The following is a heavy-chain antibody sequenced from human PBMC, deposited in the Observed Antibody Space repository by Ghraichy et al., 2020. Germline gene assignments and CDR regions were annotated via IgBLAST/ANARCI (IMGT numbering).Heavy chain of an antibody. CDR2: IYSGGDT. V-gene: IGHV3-66*04. D-gene: IGHD2/OR15-2a*01. CDR1: GFSVGSNY. CDR3: ARRPGN. Sequence: GESLNISCAASGFSVGSNYMSWVRQAPGKGLEWVSCIYSGGDTHYADSVKGRFTISRDSSKNTLYLQMNSLRAEDTAVYYWARRPGNWGHGTLVTVSS. J-gene: IGHJ4*01.